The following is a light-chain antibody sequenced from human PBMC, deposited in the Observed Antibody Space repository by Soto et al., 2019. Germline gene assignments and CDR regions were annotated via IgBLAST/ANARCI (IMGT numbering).Light chain of an antibody. J-gene: IGKJ1*01. CDR1: QSVSSTY. CDR2: GSY. Sequence: EIVLTQSPGTLSLSPGERATLSCRASQSVSSTYLAWYQRKPGQAPRLLIYGSYNRATVIPNRFSGSGSGTDFTLTITRLEPEDFVVYYYQQYGSSHPTFGQWTKVEI. V-gene: IGKV3-20*01. CDR3: QQYGSSHPT.